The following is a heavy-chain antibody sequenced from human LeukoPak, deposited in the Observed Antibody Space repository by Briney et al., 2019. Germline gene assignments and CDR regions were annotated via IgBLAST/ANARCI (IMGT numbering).Heavy chain of an antibody. CDR2: ISRNSDTI. CDR1: GFSFDDYA. D-gene: IGHD4-11*01. J-gene: IGHJ4*02. CDR3: AKDVYSNYGQEGYFDY. Sequence: PGGSLRLSCEASGFSFDDYAMHWARQVPGKGLEWVSGISRNSDTIGYKDSVRGRFTISRDNAKNSLYLQMNSLRAEDTALYYCAKDVYSNYGQEGYFDYWGQGTLVTVSS. V-gene: IGHV3-9*01.